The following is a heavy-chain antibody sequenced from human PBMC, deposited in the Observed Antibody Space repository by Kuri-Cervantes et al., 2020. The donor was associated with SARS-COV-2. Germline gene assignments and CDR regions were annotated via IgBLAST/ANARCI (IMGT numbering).Heavy chain of an antibody. CDR1: GFTFSSYW. V-gene: IGHV3-74*01. CDR2: INSDGSST. J-gene: IGHJ6*02. D-gene: IGHD2-15*01. Sequence: GESLKISCAASGFTFSSYWMHWVRQAPGKGLVWVSRINSDGSSTSYADSVKGRFTISRDDSKNTLYLQMNSLKTEDTAVYYCTTVGCSGGSCYYYYYGMDVWGQGTTVTVSS. CDR3: TTVGCSGGSCYYYYYGMDV.